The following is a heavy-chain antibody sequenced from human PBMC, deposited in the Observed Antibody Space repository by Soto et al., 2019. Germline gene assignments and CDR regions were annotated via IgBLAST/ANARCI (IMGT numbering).Heavy chain of an antibody. D-gene: IGHD3-22*01. Sequence: PSETLSLTCAAYGGPFSGYYWSWIRQPPGQGREWSGESNHSGSTNYNPSLKSRVTISVDTSKNQFSLKLSSVTAADTAVYYCARGHGIVVVNSTYGTDVWGQGTTVTVS. V-gene: IGHV4-34*01. CDR1: GGPFSGYY. CDR3: ARGHGIVVVNSTYGTDV. J-gene: IGHJ6*02. CDR2: SNHSGST.